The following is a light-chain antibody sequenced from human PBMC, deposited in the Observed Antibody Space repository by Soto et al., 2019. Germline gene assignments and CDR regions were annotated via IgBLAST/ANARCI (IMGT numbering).Light chain of an antibody. CDR3: QQYNNWPPAGT. J-gene: IGKJ1*01. V-gene: IGKV3-20*01. Sequence: EFVLTQSPGTLSLSPGERATLSCRASQTVRNNYLAWYQQKPGQAPRLLIYDASSRATGIPDRFSGGGSGTDFTLTISRLEPEDFAVYYCQQYNNWPPAGTFGQGTKVDIK. CDR2: DAS. CDR1: QTVRNNY.